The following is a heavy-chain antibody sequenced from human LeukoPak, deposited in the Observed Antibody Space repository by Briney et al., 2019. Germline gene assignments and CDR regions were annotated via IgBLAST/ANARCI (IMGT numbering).Heavy chain of an antibody. Sequence: SQTLSLTCIVSGGSISSHYWNWIRQPPGKGLEYIGYIYYSGSTDYNPSLKSRVTISLDTSKNQFSLNLTSVTAADTAVYYCARRSGVLDSRDSRYYFDHWGQGTLVTVSS. CDR1: GGSISSHY. V-gene: IGHV4-59*11. J-gene: IGHJ4*02. CDR3: ARRSGVLDSRDSRYYFDH. D-gene: IGHD3-22*01. CDR2: IYYSGST.